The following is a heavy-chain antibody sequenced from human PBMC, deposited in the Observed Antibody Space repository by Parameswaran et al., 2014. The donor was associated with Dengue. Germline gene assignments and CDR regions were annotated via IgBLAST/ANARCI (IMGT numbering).Heavy chain of an antibody. CDR2: IYYSGST. D-gene: IGHD4-17*01. CDR3: ARDHYGSSVSHGMDV. Sequence: WIRQPPGKGLEWIGYIYYSGSTYYNPSLKSRVTISVDTSKNQFSLKLSSVTAADTAVYYCARDHYGSSVSHGMDVWGQGTTVTVSS. V-gene: IGHV4-31*02. J-gene: IGHJ6*02.